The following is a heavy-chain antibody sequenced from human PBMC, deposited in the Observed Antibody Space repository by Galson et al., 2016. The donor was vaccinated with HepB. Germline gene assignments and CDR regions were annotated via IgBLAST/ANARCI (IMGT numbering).Heavy chain of an antibody. CDR2: IDWDDDD. J-gene: IGHJ4*02. CDR1: GFSVTTTAMR. D-gene: IGHD3-22*01. Sequence: PALVKPTQTLTLTCTISGFSVTTTAMRVSWIRQTPGKALEWLARIDWDDDDFYTTSLKTRLTISKDNSKNQVVLTMTNVAPVDTATYYCALSTYNSDTSAYYSEPYFDYWGQGVLVTVSS. CDR3: ALSTYNSDTSAYYSEPYFDY. V-gene: IGHV2-70*04.